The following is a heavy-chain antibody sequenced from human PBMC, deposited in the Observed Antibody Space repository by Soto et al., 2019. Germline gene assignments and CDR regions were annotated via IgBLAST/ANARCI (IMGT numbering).Heavy chain of an antibody. D-gene: IGHD1-26*01. CDR2: IYYSGST. V-gene: IGHV4-31*03. J-gene: IGHJ6*02. CDR1: GGSISSGGYY. CDR3: ARANYPGGGMDV. Sequence: SETLSLTCTVSGGSISSGGYYWSWIRQHPGKGLEWIGYIYYSGSTYYNPSLKSRVTISVDTSKNQFSLKLSSVTAADTAVYYRARANYPGGGMDVWGQGTTGTVSS.